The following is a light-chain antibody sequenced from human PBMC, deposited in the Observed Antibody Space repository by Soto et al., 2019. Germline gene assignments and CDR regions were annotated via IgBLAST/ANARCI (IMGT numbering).Light chain of an antibody. CDR1: QSISKW. V-gene: IGKV1-5*01. CDR3: QQYNISPLT. J-gene: IGKJ1*01. CDR2: DAS. Sequence: DILMTQSPSTLSTSVGDRVTIACRAIQSISKWLAWYQQKPGKAPKLLIYDASSLERGVPSRFSGRGSGTEFTLTISSLQPDDFGTYYCQQYNISPLTFGQGTKVEIK.